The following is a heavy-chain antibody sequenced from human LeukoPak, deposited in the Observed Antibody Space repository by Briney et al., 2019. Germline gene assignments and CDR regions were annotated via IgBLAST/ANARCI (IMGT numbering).Heavy chain of an antibody. CDR1: GGSISSYY. V-gene: IGHV4-59*01. J-gene: IGHJ5*02. CDR3: ARSSAGRNSWFDP. CDR2: IYYSGST. D-gene: IGHD1-14*01. Sequence: SETLSLTCTVSGGSISSYYWSWIRQPAGKGLEWIGYIYYSGSTNYNPSLKSRVTISVDTSKNQFSLKLSSVTAADTAVYYCARSSAGRNSWFDPRGQGTLVTVSS.